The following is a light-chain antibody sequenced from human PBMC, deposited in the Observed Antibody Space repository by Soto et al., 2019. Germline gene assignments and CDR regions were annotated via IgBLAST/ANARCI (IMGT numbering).Light chain of an antibody. Sequence: ILLTQSPSSLSASVGDRVTITCRASQGIDTSLAWYQQKPGKAPKLLIYKASTLKSGVPSRFSGSGSGTEFTLTISSLQPDDFATYYCQHYNSYSEAFGQGTKVDNK. V-gene: IGKV1-5*03. CDR3: QHYNSYSEA. CDR1: QGIDTS. J-gene: IGKJ1*01. CDR2: KAS.